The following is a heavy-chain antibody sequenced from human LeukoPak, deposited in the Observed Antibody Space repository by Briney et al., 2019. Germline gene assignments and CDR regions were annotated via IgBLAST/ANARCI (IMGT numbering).Heavy chain of an antibody. V-gene: IGHV4-39*07. J-gene: IGHJ4*02. CDR1: GGSITSSSYY. D-gene: IGHD3-10*01. CDR2: IYYSGST. Sequence: PSETLSLTCSVSGGSITSSSYYWGWIRQPPGKGLEWIGSIYYSGSTYYNPSLKSRVTISVDTSKNQFSLKLSSVTAADTAVYYCARDTWTRGFDYWGQGTLVTVSS. CDR3: ARDTWTRGFDY.